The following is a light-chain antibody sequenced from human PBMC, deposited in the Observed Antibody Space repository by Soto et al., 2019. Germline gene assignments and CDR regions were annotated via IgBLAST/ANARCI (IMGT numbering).Light chain of an antibody. Sequence: EIVMTQSPATLSVSPGERATLSCRASQSVSSNLAWYQQKPGQAPRLLIYGASTRATGIPARFSGSGSGTEFTLTISGLQSEDFAVYYCQQYNNWLSFGQGTKV. CDR3: QQYNNWLS. J-gene: IGKJ1*01. V-gene: IGKV3-15*01. CDR1: QSVSSN. CDR2: GAS.